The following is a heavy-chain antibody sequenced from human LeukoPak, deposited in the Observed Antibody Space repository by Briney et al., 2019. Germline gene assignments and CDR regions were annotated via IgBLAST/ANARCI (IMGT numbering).Heavy chain of an antibody. V-gene: IGHV3-33*01. CDR2: IWYDGSKK. D-gene: IGHD4-17*01. CDR3: ARERYGDFGFDY. J-gene: IGHJ4*02. CDR1: GFTFSNYG. Sequence: GRSLRLSCAASGFTFSNYGLHWVRQAPGKGLEWVGVIWYDGSKKYYADSVKGRFTISRDDSKNTLYLQMNSLRAEDTAVYYCARERYGDFGFDYWGQGTLVTVSS.